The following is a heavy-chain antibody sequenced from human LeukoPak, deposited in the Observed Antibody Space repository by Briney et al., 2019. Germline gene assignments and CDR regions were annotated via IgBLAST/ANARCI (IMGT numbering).Heavy chain of an antibody. CDR2: IKSKTDGGTT. Sequence: GGSLRLSCAASGFTFSNAWMSWVRQAPGKGLEWVSRIKSKTDGGTTDYAAPVKGRFTISRDDSKNTLYLQMNSLKTEDTAVYYCTTDGDDGSYFDYWGPGTLVTVSS. CDR1: GFTFSNAW. V-gene: IGHV3-15*01. J-gene: IGHJ4*02. D-gene: IGHD4-17*01. CDR3: TTDGDDGSYFDY.